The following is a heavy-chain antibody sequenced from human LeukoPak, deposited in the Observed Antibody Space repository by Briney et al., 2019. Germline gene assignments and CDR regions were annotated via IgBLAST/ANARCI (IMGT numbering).Heavy chain of an antibody. CDR2: ISTAGDT. D-gene: IGHD3-22*01. CDR1: GFPFSNYD. J-gene: IGHJ4*02. CDR3: AKDPTHFRVWDDYDNTRLNY. Sequence: GSLLLSCAASGFPFSNYDMHWVRPGTGKGLEWVSAISTAGDTHYPGSVKGRFTISRENAKNTLYLQMNSLRAEDTAVYYCAKDPTHFRVWDDYDNTRLNYWGQGTLVTVSS. V-gene: IGHV3-13*01.